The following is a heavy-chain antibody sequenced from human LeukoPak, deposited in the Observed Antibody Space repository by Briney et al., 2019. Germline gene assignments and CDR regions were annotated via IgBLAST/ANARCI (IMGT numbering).Heavy chain of an antibody. CDR1: GFTFSSYG. D-gene: IGHD6-19*01. CDR2: IWYDGSNK. Sequence: PGGSLRLSCAASGFTFSSYGMHWVRQAPGKGLEWVAVIWYDGSNKYYADSVKGRFTISRDNSKNTLYLQMNSLRAEYTSVYYCAKDTGIAVAGLDCWGQGTLVTVSS. CDR3: AKDTGIAVAGLDC. J-gene: IGHJ4*02. V-gene: IGHV3-33*06.